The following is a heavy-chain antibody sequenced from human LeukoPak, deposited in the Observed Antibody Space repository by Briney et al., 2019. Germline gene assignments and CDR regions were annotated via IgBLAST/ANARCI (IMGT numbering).Heavy chain of an antibody. CDR1: AGSISTFY. D-gene: IGHD3-3*01. CDR3: ARRGYDFWSGHDYYMDV. CDR2: INYSGST. Sequence: SETLSLTCTVSAGSISTFYWTWIRQPAGKGLEWIGRINYSGSTNYNPSLRGRVSISVDTSKNQFSLKLSSVTAADTAVYYCARRGYDFWSGHDYYMDVWGKGTTVTVSS. J-gene: IGHJ6*03. V-gene: IGHV4-59*08.